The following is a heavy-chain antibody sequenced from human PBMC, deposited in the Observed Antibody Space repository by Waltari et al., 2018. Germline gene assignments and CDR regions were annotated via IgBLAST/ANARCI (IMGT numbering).Heavy chain of an antibody. CDR2: INPNSGGT. V-gene: IGHV1-2*02. J-gene: IGHJ6*03. CDR3: ASTVGDPRSYYYYYMDV. Sequence: QVQLVQSGAEVKKPGASVKVSCKASGYTFTGYYMHWVRQAPGQGLEWMGWINPNSGGTNYAQKFQGRVTMTRDTSISTAYMELSRLRSDDTVVYYCASTVGDPRSYYYYYMDVWGKGTTVTISS. D-gene: IGHD3-10*01. CDR1: GYTFTGYY.